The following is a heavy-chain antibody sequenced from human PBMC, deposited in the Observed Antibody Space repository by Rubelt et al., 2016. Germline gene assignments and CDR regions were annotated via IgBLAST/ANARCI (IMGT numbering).Heavy chain of an antibody. V-gene: IGHV1-69*01. D-gene: IGHD1-7*01. CDR1: GGTFSSYA. J-gene: IGHJ6*02. CDR3: ARGRELYYYGMDV. Sequence: QVQLVQSGAEVKKPGSSVKVSCKASGGTFSSYAISWVRQAPGQGLEWMGGIIPIFGTANYAQKSQGIGTSAAAESTSTAYMELSSLRAEDTAVYYCARGRELYYYGMDVWGQGTTVTVSS. CDR2: IIPIFGTA.